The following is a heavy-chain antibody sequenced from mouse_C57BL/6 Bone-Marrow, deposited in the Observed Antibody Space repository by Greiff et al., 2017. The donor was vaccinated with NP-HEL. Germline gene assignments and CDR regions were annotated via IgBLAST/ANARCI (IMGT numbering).Heavy chain of an antibody. Sequence: EVKLMESEGGLVQPGSSMKLSCTASGFTFSDYYMAWVRQVPEKGLEWVANINYDGSSTYYLDSLKSRFIISRDNAKNILYPQMRSLKSEDTATYYCAREGGLRRRTYAMDYWGQGTSVTVSS. D-gene: IGHD2-4*01. CDR2: INYDGSST. CDR1: GFTFSDYY. CDR3: AREGGLRRRTYAMDY. V-gene: IGHV5-16*01. J-gene: IGHJ4*01.